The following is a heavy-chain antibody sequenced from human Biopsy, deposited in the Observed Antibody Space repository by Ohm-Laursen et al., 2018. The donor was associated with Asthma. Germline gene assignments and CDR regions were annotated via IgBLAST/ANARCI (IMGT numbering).Heavy chain of an antibody. D-gene: IGHD3-9*01. CDR2: IATDGTNR. Sequence: SLRLSCAASGFTLSSYSMHWVRQAPGRGPEYVAFIATDGTNRFYADSVKGRFTVSRDNPKRTLYLHMIAVRAEDTGVYYCVKDHSAGFHYFDAWGQGTTVTVSS. CDR1: GFTLSSYS. V-gene: IGHV3-64D*08. J-gene: IGHJ6*02. CDR3: VKDHSAGFHYFDA.